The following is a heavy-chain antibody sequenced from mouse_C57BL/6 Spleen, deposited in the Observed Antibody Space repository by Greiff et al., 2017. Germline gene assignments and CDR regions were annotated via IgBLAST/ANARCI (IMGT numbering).Heavy chain of an antibody. V-gene: IGHV14-2*01. D-gene: IGHD1-1*01. CDR1: GFNIKDYY. J-gene: IGHJ2*01. Sequence: VQLQQSGAALVKPGASVKLSCTASGFNIKDYYLHWVKQRTEQGLEWLGRMDPEDGATKYAPKFQGKATITADTSYNTAYLQLRSLSSEDTAVYYCANYGSSYVGYWGQGTTLTVSS. CDR3: ANYGSSYVGY. CDR2: MDPEDGAT.